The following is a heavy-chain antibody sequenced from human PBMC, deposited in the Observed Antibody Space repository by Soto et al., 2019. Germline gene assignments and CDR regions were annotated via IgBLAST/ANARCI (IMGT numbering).Heavy chain of an antibody. V-gene: IGHV4-34*01. CDR3: ARDYYDSSDYTTNWFDP. CDR1: GGSFSRYY. D-gene: IGHD3-22*01. J-gene: IGHJ5*02. CDR2: IYHTGNT. Sequence: PSETLSLTCAVYGGSFSRYYWAWIRQPPGKGLEWIGSIYHTGNTYYNPSLRSRVTISVDTSKNQFSLKLTSVTAADTAVYYCARDYYDSSDYTTNWFDPWGQGTLVTVSS.